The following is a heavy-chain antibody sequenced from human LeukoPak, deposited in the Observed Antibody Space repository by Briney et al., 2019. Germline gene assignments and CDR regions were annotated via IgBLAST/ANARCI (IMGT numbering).Heavy chain of an antibody. Sequence: GASVKVSCKASGYTFTSYDINWVRQATGQGLEWMGWMNPNSGNTGYAQKFQGRVTITRNTSISTAYMELSSLRSEDTAVYYCAEDLIYYYYMDVWGKGTTVTVSS. J-gene: IGHJ6*03. V-gene: IGHV1-8*03. CDR2: MNPNSGNT. CDR1: GYTFTSYD. D-gene: IGHD3-16*01. CDR3: AEDLIYYYYMDV.